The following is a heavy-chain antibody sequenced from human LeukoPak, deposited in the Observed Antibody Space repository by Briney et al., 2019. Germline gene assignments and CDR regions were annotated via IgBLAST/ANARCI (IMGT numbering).Heavy chain of an antibody. CDR3: AKNSAVAGDDAFDI. J-gene: IGHJ3*02. V-gene: IGHV3-30-3*02. CDR1: GFTFSSYA. CDR2: ISYDGSNK. Sequence: GGSLRLSCAASGFTFSSYAMHWVRQAPGKGLEWVAVISYDGSNKYYADSVKGRFTISRDNSKNTLYLQMNSLRAEDTAVYYCAKNSAVAGDDAFDIWGQGTMVTVSS. D-gene: IGHD6-19*01.